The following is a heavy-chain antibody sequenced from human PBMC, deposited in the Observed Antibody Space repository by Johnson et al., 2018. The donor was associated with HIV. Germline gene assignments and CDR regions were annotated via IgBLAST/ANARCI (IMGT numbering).Heavy chain of an antibody. D-gene: IGHD3-10*01. J-gene: IGHJ3*02. Sequence: QVQLVESGGGVVQPGRSLRLSCAASGFTFSSYAMHWVRQAPGKGLEWVAVISYDGSNKYYADSVKGRFTISRDNSKNSLYLQMNSLRAEDTAVYYCASELRGVISPPRAFGIWGQGTMVTVSS. CDR1: GFTFSSYA. CDR3: ASELRGVISPPRAFGI. CDR2: ISYDGSNK. V-gene: IGHV3-30-3*01.